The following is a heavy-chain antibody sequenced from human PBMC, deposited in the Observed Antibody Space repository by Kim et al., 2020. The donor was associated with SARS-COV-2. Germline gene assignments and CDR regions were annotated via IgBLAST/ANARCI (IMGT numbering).Heavy chain of an antibody. Sequence: TNYDQKLQGRVTMTRETSISTAYMELSRLRSDDTAVYYCARAYYYDSSGYSWGQGTLVTVSS. CDR3: ARAYYYDSSGYS. V-gene: IGHV1-2*02. J-gene: IGHJ4*02. CDR2: T. D-gene: IGHD3-22*01.